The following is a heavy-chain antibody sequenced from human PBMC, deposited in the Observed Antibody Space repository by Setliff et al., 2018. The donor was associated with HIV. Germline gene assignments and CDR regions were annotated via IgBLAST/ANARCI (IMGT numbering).Heavy chain of an antibody. CDR1: GYTFNNYY. CDR2: INPSDNRT. Sequence: ASVKVSCKASGYTFNNYYMHWVRQAPGQGLEWMGIINPSDNRTYYAQKFQGRVTLTADESTSIAYMELNSLRSEDTAVYYCARGRASGSANSGWGQGTLVTVSS. J-gene: IGHJ4*02. CDR3: ARGRASGSANSG. V-gene: IGHV1-46*02. D-gene: IGHD7-27*01.